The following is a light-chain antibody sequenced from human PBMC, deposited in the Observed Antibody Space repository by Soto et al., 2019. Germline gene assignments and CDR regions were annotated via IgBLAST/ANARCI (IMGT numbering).Light chain of an antibody. CDR1: HNVNSN. CDR2: GTS. J-gene: IGKJ4*01. CDR3: QQYNEWPLT. Sequence: ILMTQSPATLSVSPGERATLSCRASHNVNSNLAWYQQKPGQAPRLLIYGTSTRATGIPVRFSGSGSGTEFTVTISSLQSEDSAVYYCQQYNEWPLTFGGGTKVDIK. V-gene: IGKV3-15*01.